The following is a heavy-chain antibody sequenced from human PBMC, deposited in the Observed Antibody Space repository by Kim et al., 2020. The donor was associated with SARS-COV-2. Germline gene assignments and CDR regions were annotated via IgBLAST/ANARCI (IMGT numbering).Heavy chain of an antibody. CDR3: ARDPGAAGTEDPFDY. D-gene: IGHD6-13*01. V-gene: IGHV3-21*01. Sequence: SVKGRFTISRDNAKNSLYLQMNSLRAEDTAVYYCARDPGAAGTEDPFDYWGQGTLVTVSS. J-gene: IGHJ4*02.